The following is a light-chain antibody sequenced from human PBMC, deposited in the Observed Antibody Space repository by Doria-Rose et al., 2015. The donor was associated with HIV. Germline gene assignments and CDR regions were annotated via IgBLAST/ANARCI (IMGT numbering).Light chain of an antibody. CDR2: DGS. V-gene: IGKV3-20*01. J-gene: IGKJ1*01. CDR1: QSFSSTY. CDR3: HQYGTSWT. Sequence: EIVLTQSPGTLSLSPGEGATLSCRASQSFSSTYLAWYQQKPGQAPSLLIYDGSTRATDIPDRFSASGSGTDFTPTINRLEPEDFALYYCHQYGTSWTFGQGTKVEI.